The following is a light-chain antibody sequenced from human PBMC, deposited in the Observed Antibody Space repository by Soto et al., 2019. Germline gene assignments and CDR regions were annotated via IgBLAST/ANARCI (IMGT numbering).Light chain of an antibody. CDR3: QQHYNPHPYT. CDR2: WTS. Sequence: DIVVTQSPDSLAVSLGERATINCKTSQSVLHSSNTKDYIAWYQQKAGQPPKLLIYWTSTRESGVPDRFSGSGSGTDFTLTISSLQAEDVAVYYCQQHYNPHPYTFGQGTKLEIK. J-gene: IGKJ2*01. CDR1: QSVLHSSNTKDY. V-gene: IGKV4-1*01.